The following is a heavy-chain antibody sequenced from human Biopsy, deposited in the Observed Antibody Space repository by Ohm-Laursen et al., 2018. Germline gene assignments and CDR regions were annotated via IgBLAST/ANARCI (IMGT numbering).Heavy chain of an antibody. V-gene: IGHV1-69*06. Sequence: SVKVSCKVSGGTFSNYAISWVRQAPGQGLEWLGGNIPILGTGNYAQKFQDRVTVAADTSTSTATMELRSLRSDDTAVYYCATKLTGYSHHWGQGTLVIVSS. D-gene: IGHD3-9*01. CDR1: GGTFSNYA. J-gene: IGHJ1*01. CDR2: NIPILGTG. CDR3: ATKLTGYSHH.